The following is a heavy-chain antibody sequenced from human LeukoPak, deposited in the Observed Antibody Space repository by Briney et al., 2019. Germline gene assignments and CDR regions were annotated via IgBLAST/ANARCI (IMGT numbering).Heavy chain of an antibody. CDR2: IYYSGST. D-gene: IGHD5-18*01. V-gene: IGHV4-59*01. CDR3: ASGIRAAMVGYYFDY. Sequence: SETLSLTCTVSGGSISSYYWSWIRQPPGKGLGWIGYIYYSGSTNYNPSLKSRVTISVDTSKNQFSLKLSSVTAADTAVYYCASGIRAAMVGYYFDYWGQGTLVTVSS. CDR1: GGSISSYY. J-gene: IGHJ4*02.